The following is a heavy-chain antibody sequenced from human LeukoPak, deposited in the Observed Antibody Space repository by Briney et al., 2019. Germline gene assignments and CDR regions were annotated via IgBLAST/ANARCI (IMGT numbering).Heavy chain of an antibody. V-gene: IGHV4-4*07. D-gene: IGHD2-2*02. J-gene: IGHJ6*02. Sequence: SETLSLTCTVSGGSISSYYWRWIRQPAGKGLEWIGRIYTSGSTNYNPSLKSRVTMSVDTSKNQFSLKLSSVTAADTAVYYCAREGLGYCSSTSCYITRLSRGMDVWGQGTTVTVSS. CDR1: GGSISSYY. CDR3: AREGLGYCSSTSCYITRLSRGMDV. CDR2: IYTSGST.